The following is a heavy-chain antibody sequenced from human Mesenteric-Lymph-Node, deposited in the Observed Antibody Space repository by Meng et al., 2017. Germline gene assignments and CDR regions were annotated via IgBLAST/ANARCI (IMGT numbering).Heavy chain of an antibody. Sequence: GGSLRLSCAASGFTFSSYEMNWVRQAPGKGLEWVSYISSSGSTIYYADSVKGRFTISRDNAKNSLYLKMNILRAEDTAVYYCARVARGGCPTCDDFWGQGTMVTVSS. CDR1: GFTFSSYE. D-gene: IGHD6-19*01. J-gene: IGHJ3*01. CDR3: ARVARGGCPTCDDF. CDR2: ISSSGSTI. V-gene: IGHV3-48*03.